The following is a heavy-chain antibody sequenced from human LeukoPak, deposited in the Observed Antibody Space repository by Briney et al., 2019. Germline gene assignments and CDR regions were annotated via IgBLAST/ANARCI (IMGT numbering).Heavy chain of an antibody. CDR3: ARGSSVTWDDAFDI. V-gene: IGHV6-1*01. J-gene: IGHJ3*02. D-gene: IGHD1-26*01. CDR2: TYYRSKWYN. CDR1: GDSVSNNSVA. Sequence: SQTLSLTFAISGDSVSNNSVAWNWIRQSPSRGLEWLGRTYYRSKWYNDYAISVKSRININPDTSQNQFSLQLNSVTPEDSAVYYCARGSSVTWDDAFDIWGQGTMVTVSS.